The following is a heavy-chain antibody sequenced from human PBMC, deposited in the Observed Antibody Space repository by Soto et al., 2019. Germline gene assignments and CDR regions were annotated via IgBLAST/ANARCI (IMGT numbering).Heavy chain of an antibody. D-gene: IGHD6-19*01. CDR1: GFTFSTFG. V-gene: IGHV3-30*18. CDR3: AKRHSSGWYHLDY. Sequence: GGSLRLSCAASGFTFSTFGMHWVRQAPGKGLEWVAVISYDESNKYYAESVKGRFTISRDNSKSTLYLQMNSLRAEDTAVYYCAKRHSSGWYHLDYWGQGTLVTVSA. CDR2: ISYDESNK. J-gene: IGHJ4*02.